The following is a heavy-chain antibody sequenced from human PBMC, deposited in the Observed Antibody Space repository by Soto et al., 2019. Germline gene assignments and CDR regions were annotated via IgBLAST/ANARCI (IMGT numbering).Heavy chain of an antibody. CDR2: ISYDGSNK. V-gene: IGHV3-30*18. D-gene: IGHD2-2*01. CDR3: AKGLGYCISTSCSNDY. CDR1: GFTFSNYG. J-gene: IGHJ4*02. Sequence: VQLVESGGGVVQPGRSLRLSCAASGFTFSNYGMHWVRQAPGKGLEWVAVISYDGSNKYYADSVKGRFTISRDNSKNMLYLQMNSLRAEETAVYFCAKGLGYCISTSCSNDYWGQGTLVTVSS.